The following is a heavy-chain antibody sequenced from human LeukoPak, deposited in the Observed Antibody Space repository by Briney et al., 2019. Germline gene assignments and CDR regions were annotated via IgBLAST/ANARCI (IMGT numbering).Heavy chain of an antibody. D-gene: IGHD2-15*01. Sequence: GGSLRLSCAASGFTFSSYSMNWVRQAPGKGLEWVSVIYSGGSTYYADSVKGQFTISRDNSKNTLYLQMNSLRAEDTAVYYCARGRGRPLVAATNDYWGQGTLVTVSS. J-gene: IGHJ4*02. CDR3: ARGRGRPLVAATNDY. V-gene: IGHV3-53*01. CDR2: IYSGGST. CDR1: GFTFSSYS.